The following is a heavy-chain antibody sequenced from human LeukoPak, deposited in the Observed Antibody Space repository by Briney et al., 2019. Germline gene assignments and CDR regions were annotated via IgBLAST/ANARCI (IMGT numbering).Heavy chain of an antibody. CDR3: ARAPPRYGDYSFDYYYYGMDV. Sequence: ASVKVSCKASGYTFTSYGISWVRQAPGQGLEWMGWISAYNGNTNYAQKLQGRVTMTTDTSTSTAYMELRSLRSDDTAVYYCARAPPRYGDYSFDYYYYGMDVWGQGTLVTVSS. CDR1: GYTFTSYG. CDR2: ISAYNGNT. J-gene: IGHJ6*02. V-gene: IGHV1-18*01. D-gene: IGHD4-17*01.